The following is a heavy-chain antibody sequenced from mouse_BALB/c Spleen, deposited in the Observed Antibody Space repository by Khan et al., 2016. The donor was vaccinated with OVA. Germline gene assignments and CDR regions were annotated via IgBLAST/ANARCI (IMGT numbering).Heavy chain of an antibody. J-gene: IGHJ3*01. D-gene: IGHD2-4*01. CDR2: ICSGGST. CDR3: ARNYDYDEGLAY. CDR1: GFSLTSYG. Sequence: QVQLQQSGPGLVQPSQSLSITCTVSGFSLTSYGVHWVRQSPGKGLEWLGVICSGGSTDYNAAFISRLRTSNDNSKSQVFFKMNSLQANDTAIDYCARNYDYDEGLAYWGQGTMVTGSA. V-gene: IGHV2-2*02.